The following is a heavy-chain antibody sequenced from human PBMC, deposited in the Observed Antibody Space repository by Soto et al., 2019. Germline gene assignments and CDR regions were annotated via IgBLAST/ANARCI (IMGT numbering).Heavy chain of an antibody. V-gene: IGHV3-23*01. D-gene: IGHD3-10*01. CDR2: ISGVGDTT. Sequence: EVQLLESGGGLVQPGGSLRLSCAASGFTFNNYAMTWVRQAPGKGLEWVSAISGVGDTTSYADSVKGRFTVSRDGSKNTLYLQLSSLSAEDTALYYCAKGRGGSGSLTPRVDFWGQGTLVTVSS. CDR1: GFTFNNYA. CDR3: AKGRGGSGSLTPRVDF. J-gene: IGHJ4*02.